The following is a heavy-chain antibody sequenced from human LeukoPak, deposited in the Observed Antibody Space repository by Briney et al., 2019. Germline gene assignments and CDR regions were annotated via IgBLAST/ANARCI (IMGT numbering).Heavy chain of an antibody. D-gene: IGHD3-22*01. CDR1: GFTFSSYG. J-gene: IGHJ4*02. CDR3: ARDTYYYDSSGYRFDY. Sequence: GGSLRLSCAASGFTFSSYGMHWVRQAPGKGLEWVAVIWYDGSNKYYADSVKGRFTISRDNSKNTLYLQMNSLRAEGTAVYYCARDTYYYDSSGYRFDYWGQGTLVTVSS. V-gene: IGHV3-33*01. CDR2: IWYDGSNK.